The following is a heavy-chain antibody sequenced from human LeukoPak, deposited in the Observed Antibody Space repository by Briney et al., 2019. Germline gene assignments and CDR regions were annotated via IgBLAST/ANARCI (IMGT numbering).Heavy chain of an antibody. CDR1: GYSFSSYA. J-gene: IGHJ4*02. D-gene: IGHD2-21*02. CDR2: ISGSGGST. V-gene: IGHV3-23*01. Sequence: GESLKISCKGSGYSFSSYAMSWVRQAPGKGLEWVSAISGSGGSTYYADSVKGRFTISRDNSKNTLYLQMNSLRAEDTAVYYCAKPPDSEYYFDYWGQGTLVTVSS. CDR3: AKPPDSEYYFDY.